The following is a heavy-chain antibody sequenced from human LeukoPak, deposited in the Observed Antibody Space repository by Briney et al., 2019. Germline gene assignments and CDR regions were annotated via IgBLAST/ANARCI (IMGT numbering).Heavy chain of an antibody. CDR3: AKDRQSRGSLGFDY. Sequence: GGSLRLSCAASGFTFSGYSMSWVRRAPGKGPECLLTNSGSGDATYYADSVKGRFTISRDNSKNTLYVQMNSLRAEDTAVYYCAKDRQSRGSLGFDYWGQGALVIVSS. J-gene: IGHJ4*02. CDR1: GFTFSGYS. CDR2: NSGSGDAT. V-gene: IGHV3-23*01. D-gene: IGHD3-22*01.